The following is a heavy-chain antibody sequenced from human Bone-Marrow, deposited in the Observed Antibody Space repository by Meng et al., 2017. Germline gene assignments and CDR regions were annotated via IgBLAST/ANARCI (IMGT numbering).Heavy chain of an antibody. CDR1: GGSFSGYY. V-gene: IGHV4-34*01. D-gene: IGHD1-26*01. CDR2: INHSGST. J-gene: IGHJ4*02. Sequence: VQLQQWGAGLLKPSETLSLTCAVYGGSFSGYYWSWIRQPPGKGLEWIGEINHSGSTNYNPSLKSRVTISVDTSRNQFSLKLSSVTAADTAVYYCARGYGIVGANLGLYYFDYWGQGTLVTVSS. CDR3: ARGYGIVGANLGLYYFDY.